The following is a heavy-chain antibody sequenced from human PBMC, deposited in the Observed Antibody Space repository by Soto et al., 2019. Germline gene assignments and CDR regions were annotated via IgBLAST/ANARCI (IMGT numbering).Heavy chain of an antibody. D-gene: IGHD1-26*01. J-gene: IGHJ4*02. CDR3: AREPLPSGSYSIFDY. Sequence: ASVKVSCKASGYTFTSYDMHWVLQAPGQGLEWMGIINPSGGSTSYAQKFQGRVTMTRDTSTSTVYMELSSLRSEDTAVYYCAREPLPSGSYSIFDYWGQGTLVTV. CDR2: INPSGGST. CDR1: GYTFTSYD. V-gene: IGHV1-46*01.